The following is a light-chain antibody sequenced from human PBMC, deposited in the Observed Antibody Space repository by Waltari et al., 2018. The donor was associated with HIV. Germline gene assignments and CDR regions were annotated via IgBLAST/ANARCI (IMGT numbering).Light chain of an antibody. V-gene: IGKV1-NL1*01. CDR2: GAS. J-gene: IGKJ4*01. CDR3: QHYYSTLLT. Sequence: DIQMTQSPSSLSASVGDRVTITCRASQGISNSLAWYQQKPGKAPKLLLYGASRLGSGVPSRFSGSGSGTDYTLTISSLQPVDFATYYCQHYYSTLLTFGGGTKVEIK. CDR1: QGISNS.